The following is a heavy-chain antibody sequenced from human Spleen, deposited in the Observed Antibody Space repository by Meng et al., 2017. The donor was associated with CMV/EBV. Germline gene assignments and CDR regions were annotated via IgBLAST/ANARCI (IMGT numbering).Heavy chain of an antibody. Sequence: SVKVSCKASGGTFNSYNIAWVRQAPGQGLEWMGRIIPILGIPNYAQKFQGRVTITADRSTSTAYMELSSLKSEDTAVYYCARDKGYYGSGSYEAYSKYYGMDVWGQGTTVTVSS. CDR1: GGTFNSYN. CDR2: IIPILGIP. J-gene: IGHJ6*02. CDR3: ARDKGYYGSGSYEAYSKYYGMDV. V-gene: IGHV1-69*04. D-gene: IGHD3-10*01.